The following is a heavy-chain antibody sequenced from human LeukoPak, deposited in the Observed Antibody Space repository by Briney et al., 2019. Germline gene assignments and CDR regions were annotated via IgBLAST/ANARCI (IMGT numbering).Heavy chain of an antibody. CDR1: GGTFSSYA. CDR3: ARVDCSSTSCYHYGMDV. Sequence: SVKVSCKASGGTFSSYAISWVRQAPGQGLEWMGGIIPIFGTANYAQKFQGRVTITADESTSTAYVELSSLRSDDTAVYYCARVDCSSTSCYHYGMDVWGQGTTVTVSS. V-gene: IGHV1-69*13. D-gene: IGHD2-2*01. CDR2: IIPIFGTA. J-gene: IGHJ6*02.